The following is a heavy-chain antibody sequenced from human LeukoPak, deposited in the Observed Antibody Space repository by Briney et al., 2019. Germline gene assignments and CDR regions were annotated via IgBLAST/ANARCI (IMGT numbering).Heavy chain of an antibody. CDR1: GFTFSSYM. CDR2: IKPDGGEK. CDR3: ARFYGDYRDY. Sequence: GGSLRLSCAASGFTFSSYMMTWVRQAPGKGLEWVANIKPDGGEKFYVDSVRGRFTISRDNAKNSLYLQMNSRRAEDTAVYYCARFYGDYRDYWGQGTLVTVSS. V-gene: IGHV3-7*01. D-gene: IGHD4-17*01. J-gene: IGHJ4*02.